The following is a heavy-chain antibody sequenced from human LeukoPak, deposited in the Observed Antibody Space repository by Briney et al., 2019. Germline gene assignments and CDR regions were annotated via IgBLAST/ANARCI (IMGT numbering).Heavy chain of an antibody. CDR2: ISSSSSYI. J-gene: IGHJ6*02. D-gene: IGHD6-19*01. V-gene: IGHV3-21*01. CDR1: GFTFSSYS. CDR3: ASPHSGHYYYYGMDV. Sequence: GGSLRLSCAASGFTFSSYSMNWVRQAPGKGLEWVSSISSSSSYIYYADSVKGRFTISRDNAKNSLYLQMDSLRAEDTAVYYCASPHSGHYYYYGMDVWGQGTTVTVSS.